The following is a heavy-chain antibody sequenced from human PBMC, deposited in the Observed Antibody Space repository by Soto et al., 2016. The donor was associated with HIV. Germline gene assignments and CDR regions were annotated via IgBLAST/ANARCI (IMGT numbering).Heavy chain of an antibody. CDR1: EFSLSNYW. Sequence: EVQLVESGGTLVQPGGSLRLFCEASEFSLSNYWVHWVRQVPGKGLIWVSRINSDGSVTDYVDSVRADSPFSRDNTKNTVYLHMNRLREDDTATYYCTRGDYGDNAWWYSDLVGPWSPMSLS. J-gene: IGHJ2*01. V-gene: IGHV3-74*01. D-gene: IGHD4-17*01. CDR2: INSDGSVT. CDR3: TRGDYGDNAWWYSDL.